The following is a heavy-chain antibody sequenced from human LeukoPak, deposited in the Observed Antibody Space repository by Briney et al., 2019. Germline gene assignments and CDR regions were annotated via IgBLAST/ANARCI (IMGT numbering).Heavy chain of an antibody. V-gene: IGHV1-3*01. J-gene: IGHJ5*02. CDR1: GYTFTSYA. Sequence: VASVKVSCKASGYTFTSYAMHWVRQAPGQRLEWMGWINAGNGNTKYSQKFQGRVTITRDTSASTAYMELSSLRSEDTAVYYCARDDSMYRWFDPWGQGTLVTVSS. CDR2: INAGNGNT. D-gene: IGHD3-22*01. CDR3: ARDDSMYRWFDP.